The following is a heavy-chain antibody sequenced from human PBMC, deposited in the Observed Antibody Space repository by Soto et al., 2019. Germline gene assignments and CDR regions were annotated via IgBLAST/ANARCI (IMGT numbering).Heavy chain of an antibody. CDR2: IYYSGST. CDR1: GGSISSYY. J-gene: IGHJ6*03. CDR3: ARVRELGDILTGYYKGYYMDV. D-gene: IGHD3-9*01. Sequence: SETLSLTCTVSGGSISSYYWSWIRQPPGKGLEWIGYIYYSGSTNYNPSLKSRVTISVDTSKNQFSLKLSSVTAADTAVYYCARVRELGDILTGYYKGYYMDVWGKGTTVTVSS. V-gene: IGHV4-59*08.